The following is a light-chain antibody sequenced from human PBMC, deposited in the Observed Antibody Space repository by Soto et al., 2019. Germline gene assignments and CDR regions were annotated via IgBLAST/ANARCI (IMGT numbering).Light chain of an antibody. J-gene: IGKJ1*01. CDR2: KAS. CDR1: QSIRNW. V-gene: IGKV1-5*03. CDR3: LYYELYWT. Sequence: DIQMTQSPSSLSASVGDRVTITCRASQSIRNWLAWYQQKPGKAPRLLIYKASSLQSGVPSRFSGSGSGTEFTLTISRLQPDAYATYPCLYYELYWTFGQGTKVEIK.